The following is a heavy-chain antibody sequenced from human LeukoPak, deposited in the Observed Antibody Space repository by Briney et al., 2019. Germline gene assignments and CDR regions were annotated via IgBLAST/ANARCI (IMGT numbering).Heavy chain of an antibody. V-gene: IGHV4-59*08. CDR2: IYYGGST. Sequence: PSETLSLTCTLSGGSISSYYWSWIRQPPGKGREWIGYIYYGGSTKYNPSLKSRVTISVDTSKNQISLRLSSVTAADTAVYYCARHIESGTNDAFDIWGQGTMVTVSS. J-gene: IGHJ3*02. D-gene: IGHD3-10*01. CDR3: ARHIESGTNDAFDI. CDR1: GGSISSYY.